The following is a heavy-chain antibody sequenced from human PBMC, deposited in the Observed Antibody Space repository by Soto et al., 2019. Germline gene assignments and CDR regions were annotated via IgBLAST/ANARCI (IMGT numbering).Heavy chain of an antibody. CDR2: IRQDGSEI. D-gene: IGHD2-2*01. CDR3: AREVVVSRGASYFGY. J-gene: IGHJ4*02. Sequence: PGGSLRLSCVGSGFTFSSNWMTWVRQAPGKGLEWAANIRQDGSEINYVDSVKGRFTISRDNTKNSLYLQMNSLRAEDTAIYYCAREVVVSRGASYFGYWGPGTLVTVSS. V-gene: IGHV3-7*04. CDR1: GFTFSSNW.